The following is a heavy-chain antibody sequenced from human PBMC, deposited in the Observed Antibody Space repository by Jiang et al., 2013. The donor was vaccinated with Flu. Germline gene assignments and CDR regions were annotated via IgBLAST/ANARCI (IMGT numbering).Heavy chain of an antibody. V-gene: IGHV5-51*01. CDR3: ARHGDGYNSWELLVY. CDR2: IYPGDSDT. D-gene: IGHD5-24*01. Sequence: IGWVRQMPGKGLEWMGIIYPGDSDTRYSPSFQGQVTISADKSISTAYLQWSSLKASDTAMYYCARHGDGYNSWELLVYWGQGTLVTVSS. J-gene: IGHJ4*02.